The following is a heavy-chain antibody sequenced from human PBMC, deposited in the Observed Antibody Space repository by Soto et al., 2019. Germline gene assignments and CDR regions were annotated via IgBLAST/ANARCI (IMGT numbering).Heavy chain of an antibody. CDR2: IKQDGSEK. V-gene: IGHV3-7*01. D-gene: IGHD2-2*01. CDR1: GFTFSSYW. Sequence: GGSLRLSCAASGFTFSSYWMSWVRQAPGKGLEWVANIKQDGSEKYYVDSVKGRFTISRDNAKNSLYLQMNSLRAEDTAVYYCARDGICSSTSCQKAYYYYMDVWGKGTTVTVSS. CDR3: ARDGICSSTSCQKAYYYYMDV. J-gene: IGHJ6*03.